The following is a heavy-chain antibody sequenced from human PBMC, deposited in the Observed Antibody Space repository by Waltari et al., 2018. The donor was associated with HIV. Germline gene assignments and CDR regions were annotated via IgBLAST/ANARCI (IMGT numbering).Heavy chain of an antibody. CDR3: ARGWLSRGYYL. CDR1: GGSISSSGYY. J-gene: IGHJ4*02. Sequence: QVQLQESGPGLVKPSQTLSLTCPVSGGSISSSGYYWSWIRQHPGKGLEWIGYIYYSGSTYYNPSLKSRLTISVDTSKNQFSLKLNSVTAADTAVYYCARGWLSRGYYLWGQGTLVTVSS. D-gene: IGHD3-22*01. V-gene: IGHV4-31*03. CDR2: IYYSGST.